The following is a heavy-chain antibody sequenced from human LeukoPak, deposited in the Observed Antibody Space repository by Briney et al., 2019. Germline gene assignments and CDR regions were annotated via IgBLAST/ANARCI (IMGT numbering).Heavy chain of an antibody. CDR2: ISYDGSNK. Sequence: GGSLRLSCAASGFTFSSYGMHWVRQASGKGLEWVAVISYDGSNKYYADSVKGRFTISRDNSKNTLYLQMNSLRAEDTAVYYCAKVAAYSSSWDNWFDPWGQGTLVTVSS. J-gene: IGHJ5*02. CDR3: AKVAAYSSSWDNWFDP. CDR1: GFTFSSYG. D-gene: IGHD6-13*01. V-gene: IGHV3-30*18.